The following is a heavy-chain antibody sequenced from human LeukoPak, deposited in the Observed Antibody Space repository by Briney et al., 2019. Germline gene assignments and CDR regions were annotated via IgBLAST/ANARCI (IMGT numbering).Heavy chain of an antibody. CDR2: ISGSGGST. V-gene: IGHV3-23*01. J-gene: IGHJ5*02. CDR1: GFTFSSYS. CDR3: AKKAYCGGDCYRPNFNWFDP. D-gene: IGHD2-21*02. Sequence: GGSLRLSCAASGFTFSSYSMNWVRQAPGKGLEWVSAISGSGGSTYYADSVKGRFTISRDNSKNTLYLQMNSLRAEDTAVYYCAKKAYCGGDCYRPNFNWFDPWGQGTLVTVSS.